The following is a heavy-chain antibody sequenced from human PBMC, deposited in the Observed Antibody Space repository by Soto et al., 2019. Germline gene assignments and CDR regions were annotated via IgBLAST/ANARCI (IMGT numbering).Heavy chain of an antibody. J-gene: IGHJ3*02. V-gene: IGHV5-51*01. CDR3: ASAYGSGSYLVHETDAFDI. Sequence: PGESLKISCKGSGYSFTSYWIGWVRQMPGKGLEWMGIIYPGDSDTRYSPSFQGQVTISADKSISTAYLQWSSLKASDTAMYYCASAYGSGSYLVHETDAFDIWGQGTMVTVSS. CDR2: IYPGDSDT. D-gene: IGHD3-10*01. CDR1: GYSFTSYW.